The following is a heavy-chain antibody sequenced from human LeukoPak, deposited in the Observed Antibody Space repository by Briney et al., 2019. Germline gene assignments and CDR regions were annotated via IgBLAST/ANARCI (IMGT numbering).Heavy chain of an antibody. J-gene: IGHJ2*01. V-gene: IGHV3-53*01. D-gene: IGHD2-8*01. CDR1: GFTVSSNY. CDR2: IYSGGST. CDR3: ARDGLDCTNGVCYTNRGYFDL. Sequence: GGSLRLSCAASGFTVSSNYMSWVRQAPGKGLEWVSVIYSGGSTYYVDSVKGRFTISRDNSKNTLYLQMNSLRAEDTAVYYCARDGLDCTNGVCYTNRGYFDLWGRGTLVTVSS.